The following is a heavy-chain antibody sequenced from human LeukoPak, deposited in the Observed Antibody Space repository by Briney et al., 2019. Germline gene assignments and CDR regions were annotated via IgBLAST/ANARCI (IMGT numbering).Heavy chain of an antibody. CDR2: INPSGGST. J-gene: IGHJ5*02. Sequence: ASVKVSCKASGYTFTSYYMHWVRQAPGQGLEWMGIINPSGGSTSYAQKFQGRVTITADESTSTAYMELNSLRSEDTAVYYCARRNFDWFDPWGQGTLVTVSS. CDR1: GYTFTSYY. V-gene: IGHV1-46*01. CDR3: ARRNFDWFDP.